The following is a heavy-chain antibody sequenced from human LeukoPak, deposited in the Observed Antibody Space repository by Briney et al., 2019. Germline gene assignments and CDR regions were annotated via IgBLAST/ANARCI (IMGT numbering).Heavy chain of an antibody. CDR2: INHSGST. V-gene: IGHV4-34*01. CDR3: ARIRGGSWNYYYYGMDV. D-gene: IGHD2-15*01. J-gene: IGHJ6*02. CDR1: GGSFSGYY. Sequence: PSETLSLTCAVYGGSFSGYYWSWIRQPPGKGLEWIGEINHSGSTNYNPSLKSRVTISVDTSKSQFSLKLSSVTAADTAVYYCARIRGGSWNYYYYGMDVWGQGTTVTVSS.